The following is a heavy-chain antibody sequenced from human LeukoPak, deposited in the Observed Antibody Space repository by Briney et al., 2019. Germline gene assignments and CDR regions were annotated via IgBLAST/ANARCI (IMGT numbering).Heavy chain of an antibody. V-gene: IGHV3-23*01. D-gene: IGHD1-26*01. Sequence: GGSLRLSCAASGFTFSNYAMSWVRQAPGKGLEWVSAIYNSGANTDYADSVKGRFTIYRDNSKNTLYLQMNSLRAEDTAVYYCAKDQSPSGSYFGTFDYWGQGTLVTVSS. J-gene: IGHJ4*02. CDR2: IYNSGANT. CDR3: AKDQSPSGSYFGTFDY. CDR1: GFTFSNYA.